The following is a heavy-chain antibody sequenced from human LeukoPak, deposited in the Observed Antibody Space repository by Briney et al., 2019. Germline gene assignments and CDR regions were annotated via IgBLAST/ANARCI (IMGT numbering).Heavy chain of an antibody. CDR3: AKDRGRGYGGYYFDY. Sequence: GGSLRLSCAASGFTFDDYTMHWVRQAPGKGLEWVSLISWDGGSTYYADSVKGRFTISRDNSKNSLYLQMNSLRTEGIALYYCAKDRGRGYGGYYFDYWGQGTLVTVSS. CDR2: ISWDGGST. V-gene: IGHV3-43*01. CDR1: GFTFDDYT. J-gene: IGHJ4*02. D-gene: IGHD3-16*01.